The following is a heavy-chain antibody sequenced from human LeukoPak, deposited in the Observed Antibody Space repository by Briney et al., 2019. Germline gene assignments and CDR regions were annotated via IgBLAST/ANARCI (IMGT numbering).Heavy chain of an antibody. V-gene: IGHV4-39*01. CDR3: ARQMNTVTADY. J-gene: IGHJ4*02. CDR1: GGSISSSSYF. Sequence: AGTLSLTCTVSGGSISSSSYFWGWIRQPPGKGLEWIGSIFYSGSTYYNPSLNSRVTISIDTSKNQFSLRLSSVTAADTAVYYCARQMNTVTADYWGQGTLVTVSS. CDR2: IFYSGST. D-gene: IGHD4-17*01.